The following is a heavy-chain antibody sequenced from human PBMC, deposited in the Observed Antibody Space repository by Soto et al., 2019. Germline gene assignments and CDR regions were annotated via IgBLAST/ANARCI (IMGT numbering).Heavy chain of an antibody. D-gene: IGHD1-1*01. CDR1: GFTFSDHY. Sequence: GSLRLSCAVSGFTFSDHYMDWVRQAPGKGLEWVGRSKDKLNSYSPEYAASVRGRFAISRDDSKNSLYLQMNNLEIEDTAVYYCVRGYKSFDRWGQGTLVTVSS. J-gene: IGHJ4*02. V-gene: IGHV3-72*01. CDR2: SKDKLNSYSP. CDR3: VRGYKSFDR.